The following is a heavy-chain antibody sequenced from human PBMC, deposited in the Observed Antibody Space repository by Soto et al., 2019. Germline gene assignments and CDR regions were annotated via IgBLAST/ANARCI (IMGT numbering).Heavy chain of an antibody. CDR3: ARILKGGTFDWLQNDC. D-gene: IGHD3-9*01. CDR1: GFSLTTSRMC. CDR2: INWRDNK. Sequence: SGPTLVNPTQTLTLTCTFSGFSLTTSRMCVTWIRQPPGKALEWLALINWRDNKYYTTSLKTRLTLSKDTSKNQVVLTLTNMDPVDTGTYYCARILKGGTFDWLQNDCWGQGTLVTVSS. J-gene: IGHJ4*02. V-gene: IGHV2-70*01.